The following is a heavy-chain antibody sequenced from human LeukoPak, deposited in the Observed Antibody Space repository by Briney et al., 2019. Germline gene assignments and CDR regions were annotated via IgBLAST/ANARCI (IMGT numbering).Heavy chain of an antibody. J-gene: IGHJ5*01. CDR2: ITVYNGNT. Sequence: ASVTVSCKASGYSFTAYGIAWVRQAPGQALEWMGWITVYNGNTNYAQKFQDRVTMTTDTPTSTAYMELRSLRSDDTAVYYCARVTLRLGNYYHPHWFDSWGQGALVTVSS. CDR3: ARVTLRLGNYYHPHWFDS. V-gene: IGHV1-18*01. CDR1: GYSFTAYG. D-gene: IGHD3-10*01.